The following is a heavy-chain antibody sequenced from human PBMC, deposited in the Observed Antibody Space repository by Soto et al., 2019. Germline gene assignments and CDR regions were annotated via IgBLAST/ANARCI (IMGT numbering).Heavy chain of an antibody. Sequence: PGGSLILSCAASGFTFDDYTMHWVRQAPGKGLEWVSLISWDGGSTYYADSVKGRFTISRDNSKNSLYLQMNSLRTEDTALYYCAYDSSGYYYVGLDYWGQGTLVTVSS. J-gene: IGHJ4*02. CDR1: GFTFDDYT. CDR3: AYDSSGYYYVGLDY. CDR2: ISWDGGST. D-gene: IGHD3-22*01. V-gene: IGHV3-43*01.